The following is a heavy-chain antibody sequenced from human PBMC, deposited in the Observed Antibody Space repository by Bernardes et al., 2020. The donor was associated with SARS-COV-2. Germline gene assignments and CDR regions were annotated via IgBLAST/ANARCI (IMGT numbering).Heavy chain of an antibody. J-gene: IGHJ3*02. CDR3: ARGFPRRIKNRIVVVPAAMYAFDI. D-gene: IGHD2-2*01. Sequence: SETLSLTCAVYGGSFSGYYWSWIRQPPGKGLEWIGEINHSGSTNYNPSLKSRVTISVDTSKNQFSLKLSSVTAADTAVYYCARGFPRRIKNRIVVVPAAMYAFDIWGQGTMVTVSS. V-gene: IGHV4-34*01. CDR1: GGSFSGYY. CDR2: INHSGST.